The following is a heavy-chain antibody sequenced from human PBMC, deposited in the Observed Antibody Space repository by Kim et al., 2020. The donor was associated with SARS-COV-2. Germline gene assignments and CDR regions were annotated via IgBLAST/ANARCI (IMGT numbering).Heavy chain of an antibody. CDR3: ARDLQDVDIVATTQSRHDY. D-gene: IGHD5-12*01. V-gene: IGHV7-4-1*02. J-gene: IGHJ4*02. Sequence: ASVKVSCKASGYTFTSYAMNWVRQAPGQGLEWMGWINTNTGNPTYAQGFTGRFVFSLDTSVSTAYLQISSLKAEDTAVYYCARDLQDVDIVATTQSRHDYWGQGTLVTVSS. CDR2: INTNTGNP. CDR1: GYTFTSYA.